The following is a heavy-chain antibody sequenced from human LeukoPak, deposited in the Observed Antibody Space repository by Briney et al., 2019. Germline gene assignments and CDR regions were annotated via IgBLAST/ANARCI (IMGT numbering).Heavy chain of an antibody. J-gene: IGHJ4*02. CDR3: ARIAVAAFDY. D-gene: IGHD6-19*01. CDR2: IKQDGSEI. V-gene: IGHV3-7*03. CDR1: GFTLSSYW. Sequence: GGSLRLSCAASGFTLSSYWMSWVRQAPGKGLEWVANIKQDGSEIYYVASVKGRFTISRDNAKNSLYLRMNSLRAEDTAVYYCARIAVAAFDYWGQGTLVTVSS.